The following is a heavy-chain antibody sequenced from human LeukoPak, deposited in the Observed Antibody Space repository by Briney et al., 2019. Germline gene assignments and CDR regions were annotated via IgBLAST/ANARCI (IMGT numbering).Heavy chain of an antibody. D-gene: IGHD1-26*01. CDR1: GGTFSSYA. CDR3: ARVIRVGATHWFDP. J-gene: IGHJ5*02. V-gene: IGHV1-69*05. CDR2: IIPTFGTA. Sequence: ASVKVSCKASGGTFSSYAISWVRQAPGQGLEWMGGIIPTFGTANYAQKFQGRVTITTDESTSTAYMELSSLRSEDTAVYYCARVIRVGATHWFDPWGQGTLVTVSS.